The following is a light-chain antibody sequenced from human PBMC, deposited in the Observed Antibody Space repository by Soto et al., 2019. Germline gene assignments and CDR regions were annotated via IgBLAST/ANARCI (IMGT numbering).Light chain of an antibody. CDR2: EGS. V-gene: IGLV2-23*01. J-gene: IGLJ2*01. CDR3: CSYAGSSTSGV. Sequence: QSVLTQPASVSGSPGQSITISCTGTSSDVGSYNLVSWYQQHPGKAPKLMIYEGSKRPSGVSNRFSGSKSGNTASLTISGLQAEDEADYYCCSYAGSSTSGVFGGGTKLTVL. CDR1: SSDVGSYNL.